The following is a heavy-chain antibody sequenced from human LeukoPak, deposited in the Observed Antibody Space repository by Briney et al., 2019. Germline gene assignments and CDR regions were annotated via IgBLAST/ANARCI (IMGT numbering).Heavy chain of an antibody. J-gene: IGHJ4*02. D-gene: IGHD3-22*01. CDR2: IRRKTDGGTT. CDR1: GFIFSNAC. V-gene: IGHV3-15*01. Sequence: GGSLSLSCAASGFIFSNACVSCVRKAPGKGLECVGRIRRKTDGGTTDYAAPVKRRFTLSRHDSKNTLYLQMNSLKAEDTAVYYCTTLIYYFDPGGNLNYFDFWGQGSLVTVSS. CDR3: TTLIYYFDPGGNLNYFDF.